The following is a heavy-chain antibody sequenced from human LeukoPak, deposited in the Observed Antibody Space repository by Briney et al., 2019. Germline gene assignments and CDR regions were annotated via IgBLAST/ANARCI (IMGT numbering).Heavy chain of an antibody. CDR3: ARGGPYGDYVFDY. Sequence: AAVQVSCKASRYTLTSYGMRWVRQAPGQGLEWMGLISAYNGKTNYAQKLQGKVTMTTDTSTSTAYMELRSLRSDDTAVYYCARGGPYGDYVFDYWGQGTLVTVSS. D-gene: IGHD4-17*01. CDR1: RYTLTSYG. CDR2: ISAYNGKT. V-gene: IGHV1-18*01. J-gene: IGHJ4*02.